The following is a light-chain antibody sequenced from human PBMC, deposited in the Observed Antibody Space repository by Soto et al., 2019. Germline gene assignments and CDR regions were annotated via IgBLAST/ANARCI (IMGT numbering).Light chain of an antibody. CDR1: QRVSSN. J-gene: IGKJ1*01. CDR2: RAS. CDR3: PQYNNWFT. Sequence: EIVMTQSPATLSVAPGERATLSCRASQRVSSNLAWYPQNTGQAPSLLIYRASTRATGIPARFSGSGSGTEFTLTIISLQSEDFTVYYCPQYNNWFTFGQGTKVPIK. V-gene: IGKV3-15*01.